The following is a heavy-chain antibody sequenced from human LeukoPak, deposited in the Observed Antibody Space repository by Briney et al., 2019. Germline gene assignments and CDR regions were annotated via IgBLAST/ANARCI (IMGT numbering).Heavy chain of an antibody. V-gene: IGHV4-59*01. D-gene: IGHD4/OR15-4a*01. CDR1: GGSISHCY. CDR2: IYYSGTT. CDR3: AREDPRTKVPEGMDV. Sequence: SETLSLTCTVSGGSISHCYWSWIRQPPGKGLEWIGYIYYSGTTNYNPSLKSRVTISVDTSKNQFSLKLNSVTAADMAVYYCAREDPRTKVPEGMDVWGQGTTVTVSS. J-gene: IGHJ6*02.